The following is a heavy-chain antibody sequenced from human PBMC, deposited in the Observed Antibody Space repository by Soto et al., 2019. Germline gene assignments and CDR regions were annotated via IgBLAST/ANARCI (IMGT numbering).Heavy chain of an antibody. D-gene: IGHD3-22*01. CDR3: AMGSSGYYKVADY. Sequence: QVQLVQSGAEVKKPGASVKVSCKASGYTLTNYYMHWVRQAPGQGLEWMGIINPSGGSTSYAQKFQGRVTMTRDTATSTDHMELSSLRSEDTAVYYCAMGSSGYYKVADYWGQGTLVTV. J-gene: IGHJ4*02. V-gene: IGHV1-46*01. CDR1: GYTLTNYY. CDR2: INPSGGST.